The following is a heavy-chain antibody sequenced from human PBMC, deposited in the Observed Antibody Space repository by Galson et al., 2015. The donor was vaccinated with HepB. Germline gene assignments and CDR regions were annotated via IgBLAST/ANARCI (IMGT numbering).Heavy chain of an antibody. D-gene: IGHD4-17*01. CDR2: IIPIFGTA. V-gene: IGHV1-69*13. J-gene: IGHJ3*02. CDR1: RGTFSSYA. CDR3: ARDTTTVTTEYALDI. Sequence: SVKVSCKASRGTFSSYAISWVRQAPGQGLEWMGGIIPIFGTANYAQKFQGRVTITADESTSTAYMELSSLRSEDTAVYYCARDTTTVTTEYALDIWGQGTMVTVSS.